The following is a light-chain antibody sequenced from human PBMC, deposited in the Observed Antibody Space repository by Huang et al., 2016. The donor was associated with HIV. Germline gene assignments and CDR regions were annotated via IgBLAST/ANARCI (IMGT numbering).Light chain of an antibody. CDR3: HQYYSFPYT. J-gene: IGKJ2*01. CDR1: QGISNY. CDR2: SAS. Sequence: DIQMTQSPSSLSASVGDRVTVTCRASQGISNYLAWFQQQPGKAPKSLIYSASTLQTGVPSRFSGSGSGTDFTLTINGLQPDDSATYYCHQYYSFPYTFGQGTKLDIK. V-gene: IGKV1-16*01.